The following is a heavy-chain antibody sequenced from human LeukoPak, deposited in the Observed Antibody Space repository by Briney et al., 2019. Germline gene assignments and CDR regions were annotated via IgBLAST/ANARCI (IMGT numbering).Heavy chain of an antibody. V-gene: IGHV4-31*03. J-gene: IGHJ5*02. Sequence: PSQTLSLTCTVSGGSISSGGYSWSWIRQHPGKGLEWIGYIYYSGSTYYNPSLKSRVTISVDTSKNQFSLKLISVTAADTAVYYCARLYCSGGSCIKRANRPARFDPWGQGTLVTVSS. CDR1: GGSISSGGYS. CDR2: IYYSGST. D-gene: IGHD2-15*01. CDR3: ARLYCSGGSCIKRANRPARFDP.